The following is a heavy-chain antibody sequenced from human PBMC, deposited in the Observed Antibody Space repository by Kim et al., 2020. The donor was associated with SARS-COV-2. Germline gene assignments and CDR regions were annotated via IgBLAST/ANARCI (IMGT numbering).Heavy chain of an antibody. V-gene: IGHV4-34*01. D-gene: IGHD2-15*01. J-gene: IGHJ4*02. CDR3: ARVYCSGGSCSWVLDY. CDR2: INHTGST. CDR1: GGSFSGYY. Sequence: SETLSLTCAVYGGSFSGYYWSWIRQPPGNGLEWIGEINHTGSTNYNPSLKSRVTISVDTSKNQFSLKLSSVTAADTAVYYCARVYCSGGSCSWVLDYWGQGTLVTVSS.